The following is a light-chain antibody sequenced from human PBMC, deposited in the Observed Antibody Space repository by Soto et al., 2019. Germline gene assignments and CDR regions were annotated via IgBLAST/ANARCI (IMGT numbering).Light chain of an antibody. J-gene: IGKJ4*01. CDR2: DAS. Sequence: EIVLTQSPATLSLSQGERATLSCRASQSIRNYLAWYQQKPGQAPRLLIYDASNRATGIPPRFSGSGSGTDFILTISSLEPEDSGVYYCQQRNDWVTFGGGTKVDIK. CDR3: QQRNDWVT. CDR1: QSIRNY. V-gene: IGKV3-11*01.